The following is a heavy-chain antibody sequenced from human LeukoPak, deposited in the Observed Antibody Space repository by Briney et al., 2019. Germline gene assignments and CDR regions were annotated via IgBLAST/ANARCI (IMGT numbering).Heavy chain of an antibody. Sequence: GSLRLSCAASGFTFSSYWMSWVRQAPGKGLEWVANIKQDGSEKYYVDSVKGRFTISRDNAKNSLYLQMNSLRAEDTAVYYCARVGRRGTYYYMDVWGKATTVTVSS. CDR3: ARVGRRGTYYYMDV. J-gene: IGHJ6*03. CDR2: IKQDGSEK. CDR1: GFTFSSYW. V-gene: IGHV3-7*01. D-gene: IGHD3-16*01.